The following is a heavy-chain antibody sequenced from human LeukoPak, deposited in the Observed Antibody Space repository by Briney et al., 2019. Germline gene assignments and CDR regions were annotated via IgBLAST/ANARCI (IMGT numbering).Heavy chain of an antibody. Sequence: SETLSLTCTVSGGSISSSSFYWGWVRQPPGKGLEWIGSTYYSGNTYYNPSLKSRVTISVDTSKNQFSLNLNSVTAADTAVYYCARGRFYYASGSFNWFDPWGLGTLVTVSS. CDR3: ARGRFYYASGSFNWFDP. CDR1: GGSISSSSFY. CDR2: TYYSGNT. D-gene: IGHD3-10*01. V-gene: IGHV4-39*07. J-gene: IGHJ5*02.